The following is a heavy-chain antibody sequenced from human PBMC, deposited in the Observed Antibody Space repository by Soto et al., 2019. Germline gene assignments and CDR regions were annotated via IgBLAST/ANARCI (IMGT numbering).Heavy chain of an antibody. Sequence: GGSLRLSCAASGFTFSSYGMHWVRQAPGRGLEKVAVITYDERNKFYADSVKGRFTISRDNSKNTLSLQMNGLRVDDTALYYCVKDEGSSRPLNNWGQGTLVTVSS. CDR1: GFTFSSYG. D-gene: IGHD6-13*01. CDR3: VKDEGSSRPLNN. V-gene: IGHV3-30*18. J-gene: IGHJ4*02. CDR2: ITYDERNK.